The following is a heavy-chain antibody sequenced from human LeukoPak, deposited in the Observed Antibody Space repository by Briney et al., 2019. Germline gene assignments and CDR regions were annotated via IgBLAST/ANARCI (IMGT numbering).Heavy chain of an antibody. CDR2: ISYDGSNK. J-gene: IGHJ6*03. CDR3: ARVLPGYCSGGSCSYMDV. CDR1: GFTFSSYS. Sequence: GGSLRLSCAASGFTFSSYSMNWVRQAPGKGLEWVAVISYDGSNKYYADSVKGRFTISRDNSKNTLYLQMNSLRAEDTAVYYCARVLPGYCSGGSCSYMDVWGKGTTVTVSS. V-gene: IGHV3-30*03. D-gene: IGHD2-15*01.